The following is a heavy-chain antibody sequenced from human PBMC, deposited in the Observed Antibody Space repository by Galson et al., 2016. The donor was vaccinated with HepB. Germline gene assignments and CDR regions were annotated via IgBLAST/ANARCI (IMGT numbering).Heavy chain of an antibody. CDR3: AKGLNWFDP. J-gene: IGHJ5*02. CDR2: ISASGGST. Sequence: SLRLSCAASGFTFSSNWMSWVRQAPGKGLEWVSSISASGGSTYHADSVKGRFTISGDNSKNTLYLQMNSLRAEDTAVYYCAKGLNWFDPWGQGTLVTVSS. CDR1: GFTFSSNW. V-gene: IGHV3-23*01.